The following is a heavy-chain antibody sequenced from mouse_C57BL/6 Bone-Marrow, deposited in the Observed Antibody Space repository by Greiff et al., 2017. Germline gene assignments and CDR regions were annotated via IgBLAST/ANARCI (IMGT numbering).Heavy chain of an antibody. D-gene: IGHD1-1*01. CDR2: IDPSDSYT. CDR3: ARGVRYPDWYFDV. J-gene: IGHJ1*03. CDR1: GYTFTSYW. Sequence: QVQLQQPGAELVMPGASVKLSCKASGYTFTSYWMHWVKQRPGQGLEWIGEIDPSDSYTNYNQKFKGKSTLTVDTSSSTAYMQLSSLTSEDSAVYYCARGVRYPDWYFDVWGTGTTVTVSS. V-gene: IGHV1-69*01.